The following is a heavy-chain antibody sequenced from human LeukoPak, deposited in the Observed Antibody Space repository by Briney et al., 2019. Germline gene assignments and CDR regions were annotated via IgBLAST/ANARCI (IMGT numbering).Heavy chain of an antibody. CDR1: GGSISSYY. V-gene: IGHV4-59*01. CDR3: ARALDDSDNWFDP. CDR2: IYYSGST. J-gene: IGHJ5*02. D-gene: IGHD1-1*01. Sequence: PSETLSLTCTVSGGSISSYYWSWIRQPPGKGLEWIGYIYYSGSTNYNPSLKSRVTISVDTSKNQFSLKLSSVTAADTAVYYCARALDDSDNWFDPWGQGTLVTVPS.